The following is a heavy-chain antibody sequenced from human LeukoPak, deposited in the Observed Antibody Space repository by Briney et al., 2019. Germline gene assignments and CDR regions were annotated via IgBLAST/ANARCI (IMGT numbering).Heavy chain of an antibody. J-gene: IGHJ4*02. CDR3: ARVEYYGSGSLFFYFDY. CDR2: IYLSGST. V-gene: IGHV4-61*08. CDR1: GGSLSSGGHY. Sequence: SETLSLTCTVSGGSLSSGGHYWSWIRQHPGKGLEWIGYIYLSGSTYYNPSLKSRVTISVDTSKNQFSLKLSSVTAADTAVYYCARVEYYGSGSLFFYFDYGGQGTLVTVSS. D-gene: IGHD3-10*01.